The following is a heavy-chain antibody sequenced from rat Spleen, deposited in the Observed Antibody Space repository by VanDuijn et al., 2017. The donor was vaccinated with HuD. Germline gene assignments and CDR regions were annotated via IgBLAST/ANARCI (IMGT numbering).Heavy chain of an antibody. CDR2: ISPGGGST. Sequence: EVQLVESGGGLVQPGRSLKLSCAASGFIFSDYDMAWVRQAPSKGLEWVTSISPGGGSTYHRDSVKGRFTISRDNAKSTLYLQMDSLRSEDTATYYCTRHGDNSNNWFAYWGQGTLVTVSS. D-gene: IGHD1-10*01. J-gene: IGHJ3*01. CDR1: GFIFSDYD. CDR3: TRHGDNSNNWFAY. V-gene: IGHV5-25*01.